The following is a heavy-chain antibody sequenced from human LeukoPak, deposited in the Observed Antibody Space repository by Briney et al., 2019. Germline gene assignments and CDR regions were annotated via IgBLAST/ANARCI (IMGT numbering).Heavy chain of an antibody. CDR2: INTDGTVT. J-gene: IGHJ4*02. CDR3: ATKQWLAPPPDS. Sequence: GGSLRLSCAASGFTFSKYWMLWVRQAPGKGLESVSRINTDGTVTTYADSVKGRFTVSRDNADNIMFLKMNSVRDAETAVYYCATKQWLAPPPDSWGQGTPVTVSS. V-gene: IGHV3-74*01. D-gene: IGHD6-19*01. CDR1: GFTFSKYW.